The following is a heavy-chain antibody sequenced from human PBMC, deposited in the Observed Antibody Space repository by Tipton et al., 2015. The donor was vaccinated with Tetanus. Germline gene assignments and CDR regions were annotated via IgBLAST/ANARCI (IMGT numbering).Heavy chain of an antibody. Sequence: TLSLTCTVSGGSISSSSYYWGWIRQPPGKGLEWIGSIYYSGSTYYNPSLKSRVTISVDTSKNQFSLKLSSVTAADTAVYYCARGRGRKYYYYYYGMDVWGQGTTVTVSS. D-gene: IGHD1-14*01. J-gene: IGHJ6*02. V-gene: IGHV4-39*01. CDR1: GGSISSSSYY. CDR3: ARGRGRKYYYYYYGMDV. CDR2: IYYSGST.